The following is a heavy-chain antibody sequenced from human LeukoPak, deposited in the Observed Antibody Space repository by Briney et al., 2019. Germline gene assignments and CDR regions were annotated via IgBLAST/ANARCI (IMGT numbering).Heavy chain of an antibody. CDR3: ARGTVTAPDY. CDR1: GFSVSNTY. D-gene: IGHD2-21*02. V-gene: IGHV3-53*01. CDR2: IYSGGNT. Sequence: GGSLRLSCAASGFSVSNTYMSWVRQAPGKGLEWVSIYSGGNTYYADSVKGRFTISRDNSKNTLYLQMKRLRPEDTAVYYCARGTVTAPDYWGQGTLVTVSS. J-gene: IGHJ4*02.